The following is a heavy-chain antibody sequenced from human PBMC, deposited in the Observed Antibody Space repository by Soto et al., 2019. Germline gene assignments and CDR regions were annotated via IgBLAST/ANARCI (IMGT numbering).Heavy chain of an antibody. J-gene: IGHJ4*02. Sequence: EMQLVQSGGGLVKPGGSLRLSCVASRFNFSAAWLNWIRQAPGKGLEWVGRIKPKSEGETADYTAPVRGRFTISRDDSQTTLHLQMDSLKTDETAGYYCATVPYSSGATWGLGVLVTVSS. CDR2: IKPKSEGETA. V-gene: IGHV3-15*07. D-gene: IGHD6-19*01. CDR3: ATVPYSSGAT. CDR1: RFNFSAAW.